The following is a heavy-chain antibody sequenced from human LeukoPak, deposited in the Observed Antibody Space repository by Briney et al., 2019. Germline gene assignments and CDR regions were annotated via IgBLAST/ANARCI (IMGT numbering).Heavy chain of an antibody. CDR1: GGSISNYY. V-gene: IGHV4-59*01. CDR3: ARYYNARTLDY. CDR2: VHSSGST. D-gene: IGHD3-10*01. Sequence: SETLSLTCTVSGGSISNYYWSWIRQPPGEGLEWIGFVHSSGSTNYSPSLKSRVTISVDMSKNQFSLKVNSVAAADTAVYYCARYYNARTLDYWGQGTLVTVSS. J-gene: IGHJ4*02.